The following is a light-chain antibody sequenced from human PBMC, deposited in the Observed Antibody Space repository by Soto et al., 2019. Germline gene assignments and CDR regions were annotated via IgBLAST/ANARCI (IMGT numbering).Light chain of an antibody. J-gene: IGLJ2*01. V-gene: IGLV1-51*01. Sequence: QSVLTQPPSVSAAPGQKVTISRSGSSSNIGNNYVSWYQQFPGTAPKLLIYVTDKRLSGIPDRFSGSKSGTSATLGITGLQTGDEADYYCEAWDSGLGTVVFGGGTQLTVL. CDR2: VTD. CDR1: SSNIGNNY. CDR3: EAWDSGLGTVV.